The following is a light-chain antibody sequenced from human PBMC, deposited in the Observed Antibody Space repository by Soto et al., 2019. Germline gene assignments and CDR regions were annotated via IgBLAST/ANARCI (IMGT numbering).Light chain of an antibody. Sequence: QLVLTQSPSASASLGASVKLTCTLSSGHSSDAIAWHQQQPEKGPRFLMNLNSDGSHTKGDGIPDRFSGSSSGAERYLTISSLQSEDEADYYCQTWGTGIVVFGGGTKLT. V-gene: IGLV4-69*01. J-gene: IGLJ2*01. CDR2: LNSDGSH. CDR3: QTWGTGIVV. CDR1: SGHSSDA.